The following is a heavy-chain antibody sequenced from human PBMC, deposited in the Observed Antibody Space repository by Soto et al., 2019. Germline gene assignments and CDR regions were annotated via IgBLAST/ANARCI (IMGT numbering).Heavy chain of an antibody. D-gene: IGHD6-19*01. CDR3: AKDLGSSAWYPVDG. CDR1: GFNFSSYA. CDR2: ISGSGGNT. Sequence: GESLSLSCSAAGFNFSSYAMNWVSPAPGKGLEWVSAISGSGGNTYYADSVKGRFTISRDNSKNTLYLQMNSLRAEDTAVYYCAKDLGSSAWYPVDGWGQGTLVT. V-gene: IGHV3-23*01. J-gene: IGHJ4*02.